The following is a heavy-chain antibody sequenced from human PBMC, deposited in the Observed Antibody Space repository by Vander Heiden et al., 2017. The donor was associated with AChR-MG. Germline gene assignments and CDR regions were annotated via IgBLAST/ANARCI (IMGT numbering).Heavy chain of an antibody. CDR1: GYTFTSYA. V-gene: IGHV1-3*01. D-gene: IGHD3-3*01. CDR2: INAGNGNT. Sequence: QVQLVQSGAEVKKPGASVKVSCKASGYTFTSYAMHWVRQAPGQRLEWMGWINAGNGNTKYSQKFQGRVTITRDTSASTAYMELSSLRSEDTAVYYCARGKERIITIFGVAPGDGAFDIWGQGTMVTVSS. J-gene: IGHJ3*02. CDR3: ARGKERIITIFGVAPGDGAFDI.